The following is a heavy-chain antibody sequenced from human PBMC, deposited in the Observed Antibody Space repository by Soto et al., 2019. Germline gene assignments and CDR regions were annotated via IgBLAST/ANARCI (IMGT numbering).Heavy chain of an antibody. CDR3: ARDIDNRDYYYGLDV. J-gene: IGHJ6*02. CDR1: GFVFNNYE. D-gene: IGHD1-20*01. V-gene: IGHV3-48*03. CDR2: ISNSGNTI. Sequence: RRLSCVASGFVFNNYEMNWVPQAPGKGLEWISYISNSGNTIYVADSMRGRFTISRYNAKNSLFLQMNSLRADDTAVYYCARDIDNRDYYYGLDVWGQGTTVTVSS.